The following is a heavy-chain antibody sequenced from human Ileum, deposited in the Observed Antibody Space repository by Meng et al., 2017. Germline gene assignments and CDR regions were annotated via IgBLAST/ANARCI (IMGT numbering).Heavy chain of an antibody. J-gene: IGHJ3*01. CDR3: ARPSHNDFADFPF. V-gene: IGHV3-21*01. CDR2: ISGISTRYNSYI. Sequence: GESLKISCAASGFTFSTYNMHWVRQTPGKGLEWVSSISGISTRYNSYIYYADSVRGRFTISRDDSKNSLFLQMDSLRGEDTAVYYCARPSHNDFADFPFWGLGTMVTVSS. D-gene: IGHD3/OR15-3a*01. CDR1: GFTFSTYN.